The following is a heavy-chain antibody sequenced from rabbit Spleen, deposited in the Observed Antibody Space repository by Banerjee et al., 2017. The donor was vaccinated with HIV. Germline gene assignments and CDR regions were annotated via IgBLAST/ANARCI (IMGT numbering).Heavy chain of an antibody. Sequence: QSLEESGGGLVKPGASLTLTCTASGFSFSSGCDMCWVRQAPGKGLEWIACIDVGSSGSPYYASWAKGRFTISKTSSTTVTLQMTSVTAADTATYFCARGRDTTTNYHGSDLWGPGPLVTVS. V-gene: IGHV1S40*01. J-gene: IGHJ4*01. CDR2: IDVGSSGSP. CDR1: GFSFSSGCD. D-gene: IGHD5-1*01. CDR3: ARGRDTTTNYHGSDL.